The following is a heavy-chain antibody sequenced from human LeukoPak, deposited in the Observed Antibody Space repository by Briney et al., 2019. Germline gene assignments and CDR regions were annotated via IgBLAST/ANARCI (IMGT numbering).Heavy chain of an antibody. D-gene: IGHD3-22*01. Sequence: ASVKVSCKVSGYTLTELSMHWVRQAPGKGLEWMGGFDPEDGETIYAQKFQGRVTMTEDTPTDTAYMELSSLRSEDTAVYYCATAAYYYDSSGYSRFDYWGQGTLVTVSS. CDR2: FDPEDGET. V-gene: IGHV1-24*01. J-gene: IGHJ4*02. CDR3: ATAAYYYDSSGYSRFDY. CDR1: GYTLTELS.